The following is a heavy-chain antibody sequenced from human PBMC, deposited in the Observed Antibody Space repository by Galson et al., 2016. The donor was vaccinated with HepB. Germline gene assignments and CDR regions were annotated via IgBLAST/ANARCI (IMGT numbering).Heavy chain of an antibody. CDR3: ARVKWLRSPFDR. Sequence: SVKVSCKASGYSFTGYYMHWVRQAPGQGLEWMGMINPSGGSTTYTQKFLGRVTMTRDMSTSTVYMELRSLRSEDTAVYYCARVKWLRSPFDRWGQGTMVTVSS. CDR1: GYSFTGYY. CDR2: INPSGGST. V-gene: IGHV1-46*03. D-gene: IGHD5-12*01. J-gene: IGHJ3*02.